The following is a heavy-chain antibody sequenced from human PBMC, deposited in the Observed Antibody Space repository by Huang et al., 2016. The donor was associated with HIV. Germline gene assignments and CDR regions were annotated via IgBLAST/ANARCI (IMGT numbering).Heavy chain of an antibody. V-gene: IGHV4-39*01. D-gene: IGHD6-13*01. Sequence: VCVDFRRSAICDGGWVGQSPVRGLVWVGSVYQSGGTNYNPSLLCRVTLSVDTSRNQFSLRLNSVTAADTAVYYCASQHIGAAATWFWGRGTQVAVSS. CDR3: ASQHIGAAATWF. CDR1: VDFRRSAICD. CDR2: VYQSGGT. J-gene: IGHJ4*02.